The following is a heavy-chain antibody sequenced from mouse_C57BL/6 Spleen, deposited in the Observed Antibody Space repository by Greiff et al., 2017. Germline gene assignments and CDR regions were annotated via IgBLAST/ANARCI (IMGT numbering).Heavy chain of an antibody. D-gene: IGHD1-1*01. CDR1: GYTFTSYW. J-gene: IGHJ4*01. CDR2: IYPGSGST. V-gene: IGHV1-55*01. Sequence: VQLQQPGAELVKPGASVKMSCKASGYTFTSYWLTWVKQRPGQGLEWIGDIYPGSGSTNYNEKFKSKATLTVDTSSSTAYMQLSSLTSEDSAVYYCARLGYYGSWAMDYWGQGTSVTVSS. CDR3: ARLGYYGSWAMDY.